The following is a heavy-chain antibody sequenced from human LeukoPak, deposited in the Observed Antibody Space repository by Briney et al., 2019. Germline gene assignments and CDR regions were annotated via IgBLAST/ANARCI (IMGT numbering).Heavy chain of an antibody. CDR3: ARVSFGSSGYYYMDV. Sequence: RPSETLSLTCSVSGASISSGSNYWGWIRQPPGKTLEWIGYIYYSGSTNYNPSLKSRVTISVDTSKNQFSLKLSSVTAADTAVYYCARVSFGSSGYYYMDVWGKGTTVTISS. V-gene: IGHV4-61*01. CDR2: IYYSGST. D-gene: IGHD3-3*01. CDR1: GASISSGSNY. J-gene: IGHJ6*03.